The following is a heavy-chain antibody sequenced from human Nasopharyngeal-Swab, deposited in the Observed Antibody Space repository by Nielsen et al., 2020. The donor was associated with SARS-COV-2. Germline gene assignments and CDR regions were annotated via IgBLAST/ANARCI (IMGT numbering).Heavy chain of an antibody. Sequence: VRQMPGKGLGGVGIFYPGDSDTRYRPSFQGQVPISADKSISTAYLQWSSLKASDTAMYYCARLRGSYPVTRYYMDVWGNGTPVTVSS. J-gene: IGHJ6*03. D-gene: IGHD1-26*01. CDR3: ARLRGSYPVTRYYMDV. CDR2: FYPGDSDT. V-gene: IGHV5-51*01.